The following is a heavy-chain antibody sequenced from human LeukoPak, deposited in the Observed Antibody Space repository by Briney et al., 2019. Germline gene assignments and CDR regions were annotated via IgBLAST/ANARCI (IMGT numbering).Heavy chain of an antibody. D-gene: IGHD2-2*01. CDR2: ISGSGGST. CDR3: AKGGYCSSTSCYFREIYGMDV. J-gene: IGHJ6*02. Sequence: GASLRLSCAASGLTFSSYAMSWVRQAPGKGLEWVSAISGSGGSTYYADSVKGRFTISRDNSKNTLYLQMNSLRAEDTAVYYCAKGGYCSSTSCYFREIYGMDVWGQGTTVTVSS. CDR1: GLTFSSYA. V-gene: IGHV3-23*01.